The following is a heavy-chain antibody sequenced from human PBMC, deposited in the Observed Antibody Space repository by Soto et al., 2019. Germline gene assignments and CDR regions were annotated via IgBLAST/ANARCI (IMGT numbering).Heavy chain of an antibody. CDR2: ITGNGATT. CDR3: AKHSSGWYFFDY. Sequence: DVQLLESGGRLLQPGGSLRLSCATSGFSFSTYAMNWVRQAPGRGLEWVPSITGNGATTYYADSVKGRFTISRDNSKNTLFLQMNNLRAEDTAIYYCAKHSSGWYFFDYWGQGTLVTVSS. D-gene: IGHD6-19*01. CDR1: GFSFSTYA. J-gene: IGHJ4*02. V-gene: IGHV3-23*01.